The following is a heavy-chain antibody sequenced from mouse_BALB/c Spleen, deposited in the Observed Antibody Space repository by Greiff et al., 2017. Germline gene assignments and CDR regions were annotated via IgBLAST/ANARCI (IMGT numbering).Heavy chain of an antibody. V-gene: IGHV1-85*01. Sequence: VQLQQSGAELVKPGASVKLSCKASGYTFTSYDINWVRQRPEQGLEWIGWIFPGDGSTKYNEKLKGKATLTTDKSSSTAYMQLSRLTSEDSAVYFWAREGLYDGSPYWYFDVWGAGTTVTVSS. CDR3: AREGLYDGSPYWYFDV. D-gene: IGHD2-3*01. CDR1: GYTFTSYD. CDR2: IFPGDGST. J-gene: IGHJ1*01.